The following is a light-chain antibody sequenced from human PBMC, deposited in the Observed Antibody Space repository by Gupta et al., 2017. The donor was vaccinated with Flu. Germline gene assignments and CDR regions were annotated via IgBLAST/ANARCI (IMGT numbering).Light chain of an antibody. Sequence: ISCRSSQGLVYSDGNTCLHWFQQRPGQSPRRLIYQVSYRDSGVPERFSGSGSGTDFTLKISRVEAEDVGIYFCMQGAHWPWTFGQETRLEIK. CDR3: MQGAHWPWT. CDR2: QVS. V-gene: IGKV2-30*01. J-gene: IGKJ1*01. CDR1: QGLVYSDGNTC.